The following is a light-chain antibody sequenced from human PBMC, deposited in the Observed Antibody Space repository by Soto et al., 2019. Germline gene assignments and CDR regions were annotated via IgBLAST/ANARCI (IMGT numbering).Light chain of an antibody. Sequence: DIQLTQSPSVLSASVGDTVTITCRASQALSNYLAWYQQKPGKAPDLLIYSASTLQSGVPSRFSGSGSGTDFTLTISSLQSEDFATYHCQQYYSYPHTFGQGTKVDI. CDR2: SAS. V-gene: IGKV1-9*01. CDR3: QQYYSYPHT. CDR1: QALSNY. J-gene: IGKJ1*01.